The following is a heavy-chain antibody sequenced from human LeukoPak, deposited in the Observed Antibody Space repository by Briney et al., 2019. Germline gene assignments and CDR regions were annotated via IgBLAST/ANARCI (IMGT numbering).Heavy chain of an antibody. V-gene: IGHV4-34*01. CDR3: ARGRRWQWLVDAPVHAFDI. J-gene: IGHJ3*02. CDR2: INHSGST. D-gene: IGHD6-19*01. CDR1: GGSFSGYY. Sequence: PSETLSLTCAVYGGSFSGYYWSWIRQPPGKGLEWIGEINHSGSTNYNPSLKSRVTISVDTSKNQFSLKLSSVTAADTAVYYCARGRRWQWLVDAPVHAFDIWGQGTMVTVSP.